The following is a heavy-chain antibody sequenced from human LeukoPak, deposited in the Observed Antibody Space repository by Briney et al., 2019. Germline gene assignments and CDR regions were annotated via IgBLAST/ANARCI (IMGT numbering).Heavy chain of an antibody. CDR2: ISWDGGST. Sequence: PGGSLRLSCAASGFTFDDYTMHWVRHAPGKGLEWVSLISWDGGSTYYADSVKGRFTISRDNSKNSLYLQMNSLRTEDTALYYCAKDIGYDSSGYSVPDYWGQGTLVTVSS. CDR3: AKDIGYDSSGYSVPDY. J-gene: IGHJ4*02. V-gene: IGHV3-43*01. D-gene: IGHD3-22*01. CDR1: GFTFDDYT.